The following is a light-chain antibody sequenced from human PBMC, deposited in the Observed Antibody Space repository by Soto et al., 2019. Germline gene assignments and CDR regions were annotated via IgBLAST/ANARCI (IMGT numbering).Light chain of an antibody. CDR2: AAS. CDR3: IQDARYPGT. Sequence: AIRMSQSPSSLSASTGDRVTITFMASQGISSYLTWYQQKPGKAPKLLIYAASTLQSGVPSRFSGSGSGTDFTLTIARLQAKEFATHSSIQDARYPGTSGQGTKVDIK. J-gene: IGKJ1*01. CDR1: QGISSY. V-gene: IGKV1-8*01.